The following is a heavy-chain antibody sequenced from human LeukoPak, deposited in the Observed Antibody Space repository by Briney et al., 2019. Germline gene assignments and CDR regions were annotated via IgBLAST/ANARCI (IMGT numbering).Heavy chain of an antibody. D-gene: IGHD3-3*01. J-gene: IGHJ5*02. CDR1: GGSISSGDYY. Sequence: SETLSLTCTVSGGSISSGDYYWSWIRQPPGKGLEWIGYIYYSGSTYYNPSLKSRVTISVDTSKNQFSLKLSSVTAADTAVYYCARVDGADFWSGQGARWFDPWGQGTLVTVSS. V-gene: IGHV4-30-4*08. CDR3: ARVDGADFWSGQGARWFDP. CDR2: IYYSGST.